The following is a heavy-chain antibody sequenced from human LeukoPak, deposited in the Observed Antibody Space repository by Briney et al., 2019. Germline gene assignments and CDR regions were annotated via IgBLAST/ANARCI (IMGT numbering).Heavy chain of an antibody. CDR3: AREINTGAVAGQLDY. J-gene: IGHJ4*02. D-gene: IGHD6-19*01. CDR1: GGSITNYY. Sequence: PSETLSLTCTVSGGSITNYYWNWIRQPAGKGLEWIGRIYTSGSTNYNPSLKSRVTMSVDTSKNQFSLKLSSVTAADTAVYYCAREINTGAVAGQLDYWGQGTLVTVSS. V-gene: IGHV4-4*07. CDR2: IYTSGST.